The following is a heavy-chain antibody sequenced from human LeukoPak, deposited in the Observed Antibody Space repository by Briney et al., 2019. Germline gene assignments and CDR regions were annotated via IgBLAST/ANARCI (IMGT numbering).Heavy chain of an antibody. Sequence: GGSLRLSCAASGFTFSHYPMSWVRQAPGKGLEWVAAISADHATYDADSMKGRLTISRDNSKNTLYLQMNGLRAEDTAVYYCAKDTEGVRGNFLFEYWGQGTLVTVSS. CDR1: GFTFSHYP. D-gene: IGHD2-8*01. CDR3: AKDTEGVRGNFLFEY. V-gene: IGHV3-23*01. CDR2: ISADHAT. J-gene: IGHJ4*02.